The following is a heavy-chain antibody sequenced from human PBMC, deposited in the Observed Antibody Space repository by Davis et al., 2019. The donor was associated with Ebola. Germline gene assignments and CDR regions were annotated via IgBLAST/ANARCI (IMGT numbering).Heavy chain of an antibody. CDR3: ARDYCSSTSCYTEYYFDY. V-gene: IGHV1-2*04. Sequence: ASVKVSCKASGYTFTSYAVSWVRQAPGQGLEWMGWINPNSGGTNYAQKFQGWVTMTRDTSISTAYMELSRLRSDDTAVYYCARDYCSSTSCYTEYYFDYWGQGTLVTVSS. J-gene: IGHJ4*02. D-gene: IGHD2-2*02. CDR2: INPNSGGT. CDR1: GYTFTSYA.